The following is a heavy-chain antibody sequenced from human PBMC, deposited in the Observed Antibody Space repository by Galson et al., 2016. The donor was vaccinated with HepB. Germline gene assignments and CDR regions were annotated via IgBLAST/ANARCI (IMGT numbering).Heavy chain of an antibody. CDR2: ISAYNGNT. CDR1: DYTFRRYG. CDR3: ARDAYDYVWGTYRAQAEIDY. V-gene: IGHV1-18*01. Sequence: SVKVSCKASDYTFRRYGITWVRQAPGQGLEWMGWISAYNGNTNYAQKVQGRVTMTTDTSTSTAYMELRSLRSDDTAVYYCARDAYDYVWGTYRAQAEIDYWGQGPLVTVSS. J-gene: IGHJ4*02. D-gene: IGHD3-16*02.